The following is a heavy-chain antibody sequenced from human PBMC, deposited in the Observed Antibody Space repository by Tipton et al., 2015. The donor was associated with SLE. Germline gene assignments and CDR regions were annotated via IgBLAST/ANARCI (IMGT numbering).Heavy chain of an antibody. CDR3: ACSSSWSTEGVY. CDR1: GFTFSSYS. Sequence: SLRLSCAASGFTFSSYSMNWVRQAPGKGLEWVSSISSSSSYIYCADSVKGRFTISRDNAKNSLYLQMNSLRAEDTAVYYCACSSSWSTEGVYWGRGPLV. V-gene: IGHV3-21*01. J-gene: IGHJ4*02. D-gene: IGHD6-13*01. CDR2: ISSSSSYI.